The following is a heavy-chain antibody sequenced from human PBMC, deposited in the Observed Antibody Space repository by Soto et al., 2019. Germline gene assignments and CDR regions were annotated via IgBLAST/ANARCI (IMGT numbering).Heavy chain of an antibody. V-gene: IGHV3-30-3*02. Sequence: PGGSLRLSCEASGLTFRSYAMHWVRQAPEKGPEWVAVISHDGSSAYYADSVKGRFTISRDNSKNTLYLQMNSLRAEDTAVYYCSKSPGMYYYDSSGYYHYDYWGQGTLVTVSS. D-gene: IGHD3-22*01. CDR2: ISHDGSSA. J-gene: IGHJ4*02. CDR1: GLTFRSYA. CDR3: SKSPGMYYYDSSGYYHYDY.